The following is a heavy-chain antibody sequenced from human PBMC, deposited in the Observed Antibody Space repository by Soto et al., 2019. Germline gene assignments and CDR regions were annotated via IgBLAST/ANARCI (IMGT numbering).Heavy chain of an antibody. CDR3: AKGGYDFWSGYYPTLEAFDI. CDR1: GFTFSSYG. D-gene: IGHD3-3*01. J-gene: IGHJ3*02. Sequence: GGSLRLSCAASGFTFSSYGMHWVRQAPGKGLEWVAVISYDGSNKYYADSVKGRFTISRDNSKNTLYLQMNSLRAEDTAVYYFAKGGYDFWSGYYPTLEAFDIWGQGTMVTVSS. V-gene: IGHV3-30*18. CDR2: ISYDGSNK.